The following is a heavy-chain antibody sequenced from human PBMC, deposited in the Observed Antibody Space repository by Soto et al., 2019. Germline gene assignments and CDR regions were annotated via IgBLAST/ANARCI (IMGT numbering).Heavy chain of an antibody. D-gene: IGHD5-12*01. V-gene: IGHV3-30-3*01. J-gene: IGHJ4*02. CDR3: ASYATEVYSGYDQPHDY. CDR2: ISYDGSNK. CDR1: GFTFSSYA. Sequence: QVQLVESGGGVVQPGRSLRLSCAASGFTFSSYAMHWVRQAPGKGLEWVAVISYDGSNKYYADSVKGRFTISRDNSKNTLYLQMNSLRAEDTAVYYCASYATEVYSGYDQPHDYWGQGTLVTVSS.